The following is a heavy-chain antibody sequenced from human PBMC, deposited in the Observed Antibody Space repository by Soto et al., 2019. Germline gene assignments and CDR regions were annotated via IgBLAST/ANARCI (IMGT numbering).Heavy chain of an antibody. Sequence: ASVNVSCKASGHTFTGYYMHWVRQAPGQGLEWMGWINPNSGGTNYAQKFQGRVTMTRDTSISTAYMELSRLRSDDTAVYYCARGGDMEAAVAKSEYYYDMDFWGQGTTVTVS. D-gene: IGHD6-13*01. V-gene: IGHV1-2*02. CDR1: GHTFTGYY. CDR2: INPNSGGT. J-gene: IGHJ6*02. CDR3: ARGGDMEAAVAKSEYYYDMDF.